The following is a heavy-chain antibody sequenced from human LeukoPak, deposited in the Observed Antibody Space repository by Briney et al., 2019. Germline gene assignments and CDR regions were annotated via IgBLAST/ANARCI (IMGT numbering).Heavy chain of an antibody. CDR1: GGSISSYY. Sequence: KSSETLPLTCTVSGGSISSYYWSWIRQPPEKGLEWIGYIYYSGSTNYDPSLKSRVTISVDTSKNQFSLKLSSVTAADTAVYYCARGGGRWLQLGLDYWGQGTLVTVSS. CDR2: IYYSGST. J-gene: IGHJ4*02. CDR3: ARGGGRWLQLGLDY. V-gene: IGHV4-59*01. D-gene: IGHD5-24*01.